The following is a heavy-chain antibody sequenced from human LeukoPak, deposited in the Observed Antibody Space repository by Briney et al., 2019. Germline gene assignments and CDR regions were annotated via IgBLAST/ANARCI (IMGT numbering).Heavy chain of an antibody. CDR2: IVGSSST. Sequence: GGSLRLSCAASGFTFRNFAMTWVRQAPGKGLEWVSSIVGSSSTYYADSLKGRCTISRDNAKNSLYLQMNSLRAEDTAVYYCARIGAGSSRDYWGQGTLVTVSS. D-gene: IGHD6-13*01. CDR1: GFTFRNFA. J-gene: IGHJ4*02. CDR3: ARIGAGSSRDY. V-gene: IGHV3-21*01.